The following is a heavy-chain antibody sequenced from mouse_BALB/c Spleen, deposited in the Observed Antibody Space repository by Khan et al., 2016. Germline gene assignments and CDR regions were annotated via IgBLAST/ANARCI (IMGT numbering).Heavy chain of an antibody. V-gene: IGHV3-2*02. CDR3: ARFYYGSSYWYFDV. CDR1: GYSITSDYA. Sequence: EVQLQESGPGLVKPSQSLSLTCTVTGYSITSDYAWNWIRQFPGNKLEWMGYISYSGSTSYNPSLKSRISITRDTSKNQFFLPLNSVTTEDTATYYIARFYYGSSYWYFDVWGAVTTVTVSS. J-gene: IGHJ1*01. CDR2: ISYSGST. D-gene: IGHD1-1*01.